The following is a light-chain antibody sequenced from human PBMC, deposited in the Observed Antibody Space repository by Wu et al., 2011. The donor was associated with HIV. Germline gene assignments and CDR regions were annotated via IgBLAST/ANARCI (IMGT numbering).Light chain of an antibody. V-gene: IGKV1-5*03. Sequence: DIQMTQSPSTLSASVGDRVTITCRASQSISSWLAWYQQKPGKAPNLLIYKASSLESGVPSRFSGSGSGTEFTLTISSLQPDDFATYYCQQYNSYSYSFGRGTKLEI. CDR1: QSISSW. J-gene: IGKJ2*03. CDR3: QQYNSYSYS. CDR2: KAS.